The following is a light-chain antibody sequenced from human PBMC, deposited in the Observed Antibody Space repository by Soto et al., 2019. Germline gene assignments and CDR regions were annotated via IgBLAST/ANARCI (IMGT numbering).Light chain of an antibody. CDR2: GAS. J-gene: IGKJ4*01. CDR1: QTISND. V-gene: IGKV3-15*01. Sequence: VMTQSPATVSVSPGEGVTLSCRASQTISNDLAWYQQKPGQAPRLIIYGASTRATGVPVRFSGGGSGTEFTLTISSLQSEDCAFYYCQQNNKWPPVTFGGGTKEEIK. CDR3: QQNNKWPPVT.